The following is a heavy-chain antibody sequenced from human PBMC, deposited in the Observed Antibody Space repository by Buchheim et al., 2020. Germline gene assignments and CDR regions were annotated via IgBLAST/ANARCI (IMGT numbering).Heavy chain of an antibody. CDR3: ARVRPEQYDILTGYYQGYFDY. Sequence: QVQLQESGPGLVKPSQTLSLTCTVSGGSISSGGYYWSWIRQHPGKGLEWIGYIYYSGSTYYNPSLKSRVTISVDTSKNQFSLKLSSVTAADTAVYYCARVRPEQYDILTGYYQGYFDYWGQGTL. D-gene: IGHD3-9*01. V-gene: IGHV4-31*03. CDR2: IYYSGST. J-gene: IGHJ4*02. CDR1: GGSISSGGYY.